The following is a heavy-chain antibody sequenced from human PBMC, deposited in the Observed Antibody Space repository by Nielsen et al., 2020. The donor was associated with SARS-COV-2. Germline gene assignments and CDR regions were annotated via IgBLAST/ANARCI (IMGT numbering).Heavy chain of an antibody. J-gene: IGHJ4*02. D-gene: IGHD6-25*01. CDR3: ATGLGSGYYNY. CDR2: VSAYNGNT. V-gene: IGHV1-18*04. CDR1: GFTFSRHD. Sequence: ASVKVSCKGSGFTFSRHDHGITWVRQAPGQALEWMGWVSAYNGNTNNAQKFQGRVTMTIDTSTSTAYVELRSLRSDDTAVYYCATGLGSGYYNYWGQGSLVTVSS.